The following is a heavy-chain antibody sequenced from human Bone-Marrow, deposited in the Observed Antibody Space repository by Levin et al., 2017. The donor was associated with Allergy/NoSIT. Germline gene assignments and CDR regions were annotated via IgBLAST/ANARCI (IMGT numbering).Heavy chain of an antibody. CDR2: IKSNTDGGTT. CDR1: GFSFSNAW. D-gene: IGHD3-10*01. Sequence: MAGGSLRLPCAASGFSFSNAWMNWVRQAPGKGLEEVGRIKSNTDGGTTDYATPVKGRFFISRDDSESTLYLQMNSLKTEDTALYYCTTDPGALVRGVISDYWGQGTLVTVSS. J-gene: IGHJ4*02. CDR3: TTDPGALVRGVISDY. V-gene: IGHV3-15*01.